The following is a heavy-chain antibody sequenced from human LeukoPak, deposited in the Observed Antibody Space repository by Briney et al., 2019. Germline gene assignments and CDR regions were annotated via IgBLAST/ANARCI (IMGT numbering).Heavy chain of an antibody. D-gene: IGHD6-19*01. V-gene: IGHV1-69*04. CDR2: IIPILGIT. J-gene: IGHJ4*02. Sequence: PVMVSCKASGGTFSSFDVSWVRQAPGQGLEWMGRIIPILGITNYAQKYQGRVRMTADRSTSTAYMELSSLRSVDTAVYYCARGLAVAATINFDSWGQGTLVTVSS. CDR3: ARGLAVAATINFDS. CDR1: GGTFSSFD.